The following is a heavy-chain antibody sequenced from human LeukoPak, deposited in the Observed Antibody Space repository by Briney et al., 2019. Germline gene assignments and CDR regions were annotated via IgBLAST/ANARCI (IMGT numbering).Heavy chain of an antibody. J-gene: IGHJ5*02. CDR3: ARESYHGSGSYYNWYNWFDP. V-gene: IGHV7-4-1*02. D-gene: IGHD3-10*01. Sequence: ASVKVSCKASGYTFTSYAMNWVRQAPGQGLEWMGWINTNTGNPTYAQGFTGRFVFSLDTSVSTAYLQISSLKAEDTAVYYCARESYHGSGSYYNWYNWFDPWGQGTLVTVSS. CDR2: INTNTGNP. CDR1: GYTFTSYA.